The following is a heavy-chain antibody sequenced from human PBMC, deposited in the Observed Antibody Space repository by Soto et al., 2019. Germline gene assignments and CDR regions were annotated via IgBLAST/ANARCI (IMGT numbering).Heavy chain of an antibody. CDR1: GFTFSSYD. CDR3: ARAIAVAGFDAFDI. V-gene: IGHV3-13*04. D-gene: IGHD6-19*01. CDR2: IGTGGDT. Sequence: EVQMVESGGGLVQPGGSLRLSCAASGFTFSSYDMHWVRQATGKGLEWVSAIGTGGDTYYPGSVKGRFTISRENAKNSFDHQMNSLRAGDTAVYYCARAIAVAGFDAFDIWGQWTMVTVS. J-gene: IGHJ3*02.